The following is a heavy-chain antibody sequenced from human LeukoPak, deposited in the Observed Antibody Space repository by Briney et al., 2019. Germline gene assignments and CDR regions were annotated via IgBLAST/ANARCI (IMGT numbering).Heavy chain of an antibody. CDR1: GGSISSGGYS. CDR3: ARVGDSSRWYGIDC. V-gene: IGHV4-30-2*01. J-gene: IGHJ4*02. Sequence: SETLSLTCAVSGGSISSGGYSWSWIRQPPGKGLEWIGDIYHSGSTDYNPSLKSRVTMSLDRSKNQFSLKLTSVTAADTAVYYYARVGDSSRWYGIDCWGQGSLVTVSS. CDR2: IYHSGST. D-gene: IGHD6-13*01.